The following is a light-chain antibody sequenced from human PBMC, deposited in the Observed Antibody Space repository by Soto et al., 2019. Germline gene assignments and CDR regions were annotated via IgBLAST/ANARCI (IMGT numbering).Light chain of an antibody. J-gene: IGKJ3*01. Sequence: DIQMTQSPSSLSASVGDRVTITCRASQDINNYLAWYQQRPGKVPKLLIYGATTLQPGFTSRFSGSGSGTDFTLTISSLQPEDVATYYCQNCKSTVFTFGPGTKVDIK. CDR2: GAT. CDR3: QNCKSTVFT. CDR1: QDINNY. V-gene: IGKV1-27*01.